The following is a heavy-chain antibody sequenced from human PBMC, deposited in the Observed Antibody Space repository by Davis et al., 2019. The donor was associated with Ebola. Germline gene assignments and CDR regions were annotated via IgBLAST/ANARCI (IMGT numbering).Heavy chain of an antibody. CDR3: ARGGYCTGGVCYYFDY. CDR1: VGTFSSYA. CDR2: IIPILGIA. J-gene: IGHJ4*02. V-gene: IGHV1-69*04. D-gene: IGHD2-8*02. Sequence: SVKVSCKASVGTFSSYAISWVRQAPGQGLEWMGRIIPILGIANYAQKFQGRVTITADKSTSTAYMELSSLRSEDTAVYYCARGGYCTGGVCYYFDYWGQGTLVTVSS.